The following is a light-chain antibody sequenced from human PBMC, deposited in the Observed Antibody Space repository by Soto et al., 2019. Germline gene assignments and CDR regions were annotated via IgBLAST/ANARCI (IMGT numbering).Light chain of an antibody. CDR1: SGHSTYI. CDR3: ETWDTTVVV. Sequence: QLVLTQSSSASASLVSSVKLTCTLSSGHSTYIIAWHQQQPWKAPRYLMKLEGSGSYNKGSGIPDRFSGSSSGADRYLTISNLQFEDEADYYCETWDTTVVVFGGGTKLTVL. J-gene: IGLJ2*01. CDR2: LEGSGSY. V-gene: IGLV4-60*02.